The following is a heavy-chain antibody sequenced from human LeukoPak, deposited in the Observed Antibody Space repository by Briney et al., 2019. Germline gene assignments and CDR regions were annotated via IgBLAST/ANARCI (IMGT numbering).Heavy chain of an antibody. CDR3: ARARLYYDSTAYHQTCFDY. CDR1: GFTFSSYW. CDR2: INSDGSST. D-gene: IGHD3-22*01. J-gene: IGHJ4*02. V-gene: IGHV3-74*01. Sequence: GGTLRLSCAASGFTFSSYWMHWVRQAPGKGLLWVSRINSDGSSTSYADSVKGRFTISRDNARNTLYLQMNSLRAEDTAVHYCARARLYYDSTAYHQTCFDYWGQGTLVTVSS.